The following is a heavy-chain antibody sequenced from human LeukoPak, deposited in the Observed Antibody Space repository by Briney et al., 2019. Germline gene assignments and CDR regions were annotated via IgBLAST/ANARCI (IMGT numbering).Heavy chain of an antibody. CDR3: ARWTTVTRALDY. D-gene: IGHD4-17*01. CDR2: IYTSGST. Sequence: PSETLSLTCTVSCGSVSNYYWNWIRQPAGKGLEWIGRIYTSGSTNYNPSLKSRVTMSVDTSKNQFSLKVSSVTAADTAVYYCARWTTVTRALDYWGQGTLVTVSS. V-gene: IGHV4-4*07. J-gene: IGHJ4*02. CDR1: CGSVSNYY.